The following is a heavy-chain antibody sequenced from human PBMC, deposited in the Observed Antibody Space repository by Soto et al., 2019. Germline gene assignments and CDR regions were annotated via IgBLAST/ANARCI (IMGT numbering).Heavy chain of an antibody. CDR3: ATTYSGDAEGRYFRH. Sequence: EVQLLESGGGLVQPGGSLRLSCAASGFTFNTYALGWVRQAPGRGLEWVSTVSVSGANTYYADSVKGRFTISRDNSRNTVYLQMNSLGAEDTALYYCATTYSGDAEGRYFRHWGQGNLVTVSS. J-gene: IGHJ1*01. CDR2: VSVSGANT. V-gene: IGHV3-23*01. CDR1: GFTFNTYA. D-gene: IGHD4-17*01.